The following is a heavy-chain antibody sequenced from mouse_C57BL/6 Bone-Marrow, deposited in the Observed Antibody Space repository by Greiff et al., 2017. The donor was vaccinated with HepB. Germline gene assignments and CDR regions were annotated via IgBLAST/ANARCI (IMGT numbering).Heavy chain of an antibody. CDR3: ASTRSFDY. CDR1: GYTFTSYW. CDR2: IYPGDGET. J-gene: IGHJ2*01. V-gene: IGHV1-87*01. Sequence: VKLMESGAELARPGASVKLSCKASGYTFTSYWMQWVKQRPGQGLEWIGAIYPGDGETWYTQKLKCKATLTAYKTSSTAYMQLSSLASEDSAVYSCASTRSFDYWGQGTTLTVSS. D-gene: IGHD1-1*01.